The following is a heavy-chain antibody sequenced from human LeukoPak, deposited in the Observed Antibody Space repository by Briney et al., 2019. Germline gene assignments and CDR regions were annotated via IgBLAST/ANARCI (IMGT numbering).Heavy chain of an antibody. V-gene: IGHV1-69*13. D-gene: IGHD3-22*01. CDR2: ITPMFGTA. J-gene: IGHJ4*02. Sequence: SVKVSCKASGYTFTGYYMHWVRQAPGQGLEWMGGITPMFGTANCAQKFQGRVTITADESTSTAYMELSSLRSEDTAVYYCVRDGSYYDSSGYYYLYWGQGTLVTVSS. CDR3: VRDGSYYDSSGYYYLY. CDR1: GYTFTGYY.